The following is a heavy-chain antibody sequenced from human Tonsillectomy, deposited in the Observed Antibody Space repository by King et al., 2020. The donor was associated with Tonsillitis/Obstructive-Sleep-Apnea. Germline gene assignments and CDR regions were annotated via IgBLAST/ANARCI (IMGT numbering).Heavy chain of an antibody. CDR3: ATWALLDTAMAYYYYYMDV. Sequence: QLVQSGAEVKKPGASVKVSCKVSGYTLTELSMHWVRQAPGKGLEWMGGFDPEDGETIYAQKFQGRVTMTEDTSTDTAYMELSSLRSEDTAVYYCATWALLDTAMAYYYYYMDVWGKGTTVTVSS. V-gene: IGHV1-24*01. CDR1: GYTLTELS. D-gene: IGHD5-18*01. J-gene: IGHJ6*03. CDR2: FDPEDGET.